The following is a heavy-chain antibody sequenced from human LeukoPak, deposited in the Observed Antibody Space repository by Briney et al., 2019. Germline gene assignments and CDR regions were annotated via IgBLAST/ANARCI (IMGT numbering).Heavy chain of an antibody. J-gene: IGHJ6*03. CDR3: ARDLYCSSTSCYIWAGYYYYYIDV. D-gene: IGHD2-2*02. CDR1: GYTFTSYG. V-gene: IGHV1-18*01. CDR2: ISAYNGNT. Sequence: GASVKVSCKASGYTFTSYGISWVRQAPGQGLEWMGWISAYNGNTNYAQKLQGRVTMTTDTSTSTAYMELRSLRSDDTAVYYCARDLYCSSTSCYIWAGYYYYYIDVWGKGTTVTVSS.